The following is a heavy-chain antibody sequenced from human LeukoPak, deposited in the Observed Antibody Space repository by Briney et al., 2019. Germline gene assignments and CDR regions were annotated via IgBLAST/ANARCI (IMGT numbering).Heavy chain of an antibody. D-gene: IGHD3-10*01. CDR1: GFSLSTSGVG. J-gene: IGHJ4*02. Sequence: ESGPTLVNPTQTLTLTCTFSGFSLSTSGVGVGWIRQPPGKALEWLALIYWDDDKRYSPSPKSRLTITKDTSKNQVVLTMTNMDPVDTATYYCAHTGYGSGSYYNDYFDYWGQGTLVTVSS. CDR3: AHTGYGSGSYYNDYFDY. V-gene: IGHV2-5*02. CDR2: IYWDDDK.